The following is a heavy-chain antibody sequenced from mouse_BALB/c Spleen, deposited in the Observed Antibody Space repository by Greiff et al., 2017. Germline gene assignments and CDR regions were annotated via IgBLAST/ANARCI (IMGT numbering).Heavy chain of an antibody. J-gene: IGHJ1*01. Sequence: EVQLVESGGGLVQPGGSRKLSCAASGFTFSSFGMHWVRQAPEKGLEWVAYISSGSSTIYYADTVKGRFTISRDNPKKTLFLQMTSLRSEDTAMYYCARFYYGSSYWYFDVWGAGTTVTVSS. CDR2: ISSGSSTI. CDR3: ARFYYGSSYWYFDV. D-gene: IGHD1-1*01. V-gene: IGHV5-17*02. CDR1: GFTFSSFG.